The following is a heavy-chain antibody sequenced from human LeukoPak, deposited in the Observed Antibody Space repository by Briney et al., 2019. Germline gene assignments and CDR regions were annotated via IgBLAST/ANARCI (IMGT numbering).Heavy chain of an antibody. CDR1: GYTFTSYG. D-gene: IGHD1-1*01. CDR2: ISAYNGNT. CDR3: ARTSSSGTNDAFDI. Sequence: ASVKVSCKASGYTFTSYGISWVRQAPGQGLEWMGWISAYNGNTNYAQKLQGRVTMTTDTSTSTAYMGLRSLRSDDTAVYYCARTSSSGTNDAFDIWGQGTMVTVSS. J-gene: IGHJ3*02. V-gene: IGHV1-18*01.